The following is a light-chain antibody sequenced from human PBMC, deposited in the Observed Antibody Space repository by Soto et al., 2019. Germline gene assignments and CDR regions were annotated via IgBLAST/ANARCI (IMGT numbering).Light chain of an antibody. CDR3: SSYASRNNLL. CDR2: EVS. J-gene: IGLJ2*01. V-gene: IGLV2-8*01. CDR1: SNDVGGYNY. Sequence: QSVLTQPPSASGSPGQSVTISCTGTSNDVGGYNYVSWYQQHPGKAPKLMIYEVSKRPSGVPDRFSGSKSGNTASLTVSGLQAEDEADYHCSSYASRNNLLFGGGTKLTVL.